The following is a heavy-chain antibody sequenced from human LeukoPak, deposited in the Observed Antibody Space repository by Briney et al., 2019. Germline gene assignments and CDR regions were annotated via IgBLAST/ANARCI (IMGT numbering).Heavy chain of an antibody. J-gene: IGHJ4*02. Sequence: SVKVSCKASGGTFSSYAISWVRQAPGQGLEWMGGIIPTFGTANYAQKFQGRVTITADESTSTAYMELSSLRSEDTAVYYCARAPPGASRHMGIDYWGQGTLVTVSS. CDR3: ARAPPGASRHMGIDY. V-gene: IGHV1-69*13. CDR2: IIPTFGTA. CDR1: GGTFSSYA. D-gene: IGHD3-10*01.